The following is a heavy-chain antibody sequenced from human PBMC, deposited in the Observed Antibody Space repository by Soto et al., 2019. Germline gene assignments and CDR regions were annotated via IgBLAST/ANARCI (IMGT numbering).Heavy chain of an antibody. J-gene: IGHJ5*02. D-gene: IGHD2-15*01. CDR3: ARSPIYDGYCSGGSCYRLPP. V-gene: IGHV4-34*01. Sequence: SETLSLTCAVYGGSFSGYYWSWIRQPPGKGLEWIGEINHSGSTNYNPSLKSRVTISVDTSKNQFSLKLSSVTAADTAVYYCARSPIYDGYCSGGSCYRLPPWGQGTLVTVSS. CDR2: INHSGST. CDR1: GGSFSGYY.